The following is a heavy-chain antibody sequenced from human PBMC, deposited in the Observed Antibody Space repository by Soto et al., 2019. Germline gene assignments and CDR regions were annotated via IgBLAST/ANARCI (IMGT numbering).Heavy chain of an antibody. CDR3: ARDNWQTPQAVAGTRYYYYGMDV. CDR2: INPNSGGT. J-gene: IGHJ6*02. Sequence: GASVKVSCKASGYTFTGYYMHWVRQAPGQGLEWMGWINPNSGGTNYAQKFQGWVTMTRDTSISTAYMELSRLRSDDTAVYYCARDNWQTPQAVAGTRYYYYGMDVWGQGTTVTVSS. V-gene: IGHV1-2*04. D-gene: IGHD6-19*01. CDR1: GYTFTGYY.